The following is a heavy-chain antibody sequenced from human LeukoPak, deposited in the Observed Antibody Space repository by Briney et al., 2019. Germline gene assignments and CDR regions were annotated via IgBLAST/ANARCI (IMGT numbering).Heavy chain of an antibody. CDR1: GFTFSSYA. Sequence: GGSLRLSCAASGFTFSSYAMHWVRQAPGKGLEWVAVISYDGSNKYYADSVKGRFTISRDNSKNTLYLQMNSLRAEDTAVCYCARGPRAAAGRFDPWGQGTLVTVSS. J-gene: IGHJ5*02. CDR3: ARGPRAAAGRFDP. D-gene: IGHD6-13*01. CDR2: ISYDGSNK. V-gene: IGHV3-30-3*01.